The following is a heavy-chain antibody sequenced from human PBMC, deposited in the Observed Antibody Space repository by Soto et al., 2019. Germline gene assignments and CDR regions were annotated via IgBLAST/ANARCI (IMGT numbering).Heavy chain of an antibody. CDR3: ARARRFDP. CDR2: INHSGST. Sequence: QVQLQQWGAGLLKPSETLSLTCAVYGGSFSGYYWSWIRQPPGKGLEWIGEINHSGSTNYNPSLKSRVTISLDTSKNQFSLKLSSVTAADPAVYYCARARRFDPWGQGTLVTVSS. V-gene: IGHV4-34*01. J-gene: IGHJ5*02. CDR1: GGSFSGYY.